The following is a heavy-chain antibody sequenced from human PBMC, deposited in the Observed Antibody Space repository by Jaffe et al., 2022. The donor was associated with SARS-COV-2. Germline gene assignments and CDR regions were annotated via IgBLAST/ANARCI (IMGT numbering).Heavy chain of an antibody. V-gene: IGHV3-30*04. CDR1: GFTFSSYA. D-gene: IGHD5-12*01. CDR3: ARGGMATIFKLVRYYYYMDV. J-gene: IGHJ6*03. CDR2: ISYDGSNK. Sequence: QVQLVESGGGVVQPGRSLRLSCAASGFTFSSYAMHWVRQAPGKGLEWVAVISYDGSNKYYADSVKGRFTISRDNSKNTLYLQMNSLRAEDTAVYYCARGGMATIFKLVRYYYYMDVWGKGTTVTVSS.